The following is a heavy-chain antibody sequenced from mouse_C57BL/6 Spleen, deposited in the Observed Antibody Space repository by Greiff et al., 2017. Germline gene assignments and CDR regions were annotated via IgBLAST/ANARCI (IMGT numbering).Heavy chain of an antibody. V-gene: IGHV1-80*01. CDR2: IYPGDGDT. CDR1: GYAFSSYW. CDR3: ARDWDGRFAY. J-gene: IGHJ3*01. Sequence: VQLKESGAELVKPGASVKISCKASGYAFSSYWMNWVKQRPGKGLEWIGQIYPGDGDTNYNGKFKGKATLTADKSSSTAYMQLSSLTSEDSAVYFCARDWDGRFAYWGQGTLVTVSA. D-gene: IGHD4-1*01.